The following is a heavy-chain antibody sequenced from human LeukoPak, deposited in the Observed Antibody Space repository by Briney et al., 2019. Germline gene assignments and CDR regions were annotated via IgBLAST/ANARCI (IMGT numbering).Heavy chain of an antibody. D-gene: IGHD1-26*01. Sequence: GGSLRLSCAASGFTFSSYAMSWDRQAPGKGLEWVSAISGSGGSTYYADSVKGRFTISRDNSKNTLYLQMNSLRAEDTAVYYCAKWGFRDSGSYSYWSQGTLVTVSS. V-gene: IGHV3-23*01. CDR2: ISGSGGST. CDR3: AKWGFRDSGSYSY. CDR1: GFTFSSYA. J-gene: IGHJ4*02.